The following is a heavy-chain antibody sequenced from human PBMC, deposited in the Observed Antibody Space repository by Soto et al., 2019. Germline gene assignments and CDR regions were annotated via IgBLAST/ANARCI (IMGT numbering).Heavy chain of an antibody. V-gene: IGHV4-34*01. CDR3: ARGRRGSSSWYHYYYGMEV. J-gene: IGHJ6*02. Sequence: TSETLSLTCAVYGGSFSGYYWSWIRQPPWKGLEWIGGINHSGSSNNNPSLKSRVTISVDTSKNQFSLKLSSVTAADTAVYYCARGRRGSSSWYHYYYGMEVWAQGTTVTVSS. D-gene: IGHD6-13*01. CDR2: INHSGSS. CDR1: GGSFSGYY.